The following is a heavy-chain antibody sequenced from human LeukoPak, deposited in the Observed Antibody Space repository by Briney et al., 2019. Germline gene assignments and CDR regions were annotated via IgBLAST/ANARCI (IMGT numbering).Heavy chain of an antibody. D-gene: IGHD2-2*01. CDR1: GFTFSSYS. V-gene: IGHV3-21*01. J-gene: IGHJ4*02. CDR2: ISSSSSYI. Sequence: GGSLRLSCAASGFTFSSYSMNWVRQATGKGLEWVSSISSSSSYIYYADSVKGRFTISRDNAKNSLYLQMSSLRAEDTAVYYCARICSSTSCYLFDYWGQGTLVTVSS. CDR3: ARICSSTSCYLFDY.